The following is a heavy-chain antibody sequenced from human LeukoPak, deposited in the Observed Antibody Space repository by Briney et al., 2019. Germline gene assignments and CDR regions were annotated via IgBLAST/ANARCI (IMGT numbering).Heavy chain of an antibody. CDR2: INWNGGST. J-gene: IGHJ4*02. CDR3: ARAHYSGSFGY. CDR1: GFIFDDYG. Sequence: GGSLRLSCAASGFIFDDYGMSWVRQAPGKGLEWVSGINWNGGSTGYADSVKGRFTISRDNAKNSLYLQMDSLRAEDTALYYCARAHYSGSFGYWGQGTLVTVSS. V-gene: IGHV3-20*04. D-gene: IGHD1-26*01.